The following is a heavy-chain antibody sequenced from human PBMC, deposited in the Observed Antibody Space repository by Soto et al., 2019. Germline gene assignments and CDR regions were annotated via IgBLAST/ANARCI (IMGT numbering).Heavy chain of an antibody. CDR3: VRDHSGLKDFDY. Sequence: PGGSLRLSCAASGFALSSFDMDWVRQAPGKGLEWVSYINMDGGSTHYAESVKGRFTISRDNGRNSLSLQMDSLRVEDTAVYYCVRDHSGLKDFDYWGQGTLVTVPS. CDR1: GFALSSFD. CDR2: INMDGGST. J-gene: IGHJ4*02. D-gene: IGHD1-1*01. V-gene: IGHV3-48*03.